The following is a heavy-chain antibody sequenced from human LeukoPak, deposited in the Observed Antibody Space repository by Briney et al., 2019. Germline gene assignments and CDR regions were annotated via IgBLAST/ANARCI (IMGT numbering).Heavy chain of an antibody. J-gene: IGHJ4*02. CDR1: GFTFSSSN. D-gene: IGHD6-19*01. CDR3: ARQQWLDGAYYFDY. V-gene: IGHV3-21*01. CDR2: ISTSSSYI. Sequence: GGSLRLSCAASGFTFSSSNMNWVRQAPGKGLEWVSSISTSSSYIYYADSVKGRFTVSRDNAKKSLFLQMNSLRDEDTAVYYCARQQWLDGAYYFDYWGQGTLVTVSS.